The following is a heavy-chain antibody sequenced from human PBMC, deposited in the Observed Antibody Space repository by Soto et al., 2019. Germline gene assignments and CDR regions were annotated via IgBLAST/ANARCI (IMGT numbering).Heavy chain of an antibody. D-gene: IGHD6-6*01. J-gene: IGHJ4*02. CDR1: GFTFSSYS. CDR3: ARGSRTHYSSSSL. CDR2: ISSSSSYI. V-gene: IGHV3-21*01. Sequence: EVQLVESGGGLVKPGGALRLSCAASGFTFSSYSMNWVRQAPGKGLEWVSSISSSSSYIYYADSVKGRFTISRDNAKNSLYLEMNSLRAEDTAVYYCARGSRTHYSSSSLWGQGTLFTVS.